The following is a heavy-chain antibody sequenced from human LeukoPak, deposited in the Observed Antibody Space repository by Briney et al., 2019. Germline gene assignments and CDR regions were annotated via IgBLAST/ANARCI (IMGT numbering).Heavy chain of an antibody. V-gene: IGHV3-23*01. CDR3: ARDIRSVTHFDY. CDR2: ISGSGDST. CDR1: GFTFSSYS. D-gene: IGHD4-17*01. Sequence: GGSLRLSCAASGFTFSSYSMSWVRQAPGKGLEWVSGISGSGDSTYYADSVKGRFTISRDNAKNSLYLQMNSLRAEDTAVYYCARDIRSVTHFDYWGQGTLVTVSS. J-gene: IGHJ4*02.